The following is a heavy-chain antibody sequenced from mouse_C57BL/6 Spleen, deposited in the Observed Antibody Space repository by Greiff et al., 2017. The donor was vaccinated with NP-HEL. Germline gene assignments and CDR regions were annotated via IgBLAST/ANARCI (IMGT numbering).Heavy chain of an antibody. J-gene: IGHJ3*01. Sequence: QVQLQQSGAELMKPGASVKLSCKATGYTFTGYWIEWVKQRPGHGLEWIGEILPGSGSTNYHEKFKGKATFTADTSSNTAYMQLSSLSTEDSAIYYWARRVYGSSYFFAYWGQGTLVTVSA. V-gene: IGHV1-9*01. D-gene: IGHD1-1*01. CDR2: ILPGSGST. CDR3: ARRVYGSSYFFAY. CDR1: GYTFTGYW.